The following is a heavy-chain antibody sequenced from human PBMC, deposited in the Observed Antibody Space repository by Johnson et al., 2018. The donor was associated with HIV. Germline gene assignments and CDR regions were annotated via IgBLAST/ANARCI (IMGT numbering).Heavy chain of an antibody. CDR3: ARDPLGGAFDM. V-gene: IGHV3-20*04. J-gene: IGHJ3*02. CDR2: FSWNGGSI. Sequence: VQLVESGGGVVRPGGSLRLSCAASGFTFDDYGMSWVRQAPGKGLEWVSGFSWNGGSIGYADSVRGRFTISRDNAGNSLSLQMSSLRVDDTAIYYCARDPLGGAFDMWGQGTMVTVSS. CDR1: GFTFDDYG.